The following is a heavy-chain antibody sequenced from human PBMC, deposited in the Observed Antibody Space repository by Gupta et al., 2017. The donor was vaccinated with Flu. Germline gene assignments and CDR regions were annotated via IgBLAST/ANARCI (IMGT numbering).Heavy chain of an antibody. Sequence: QVQLVESGGGVVQPGRSLSLSCAASGFTFRNYGMHWVRQVPGKVPDGVAVIWYDGVNKDYAESVKGRLTISRDNSKNTVFLQMNSLKVEDTAVYYCARSRGDSSSPLDYWGQGTLVTVSS. J-gene: IGHJ4*02. CDR1: GFTFRNYG. D-gene: IGHD6-6*01. CDR3: ARSRGDSSSPLDY. V-gene: IGHV3-33*01. CDR2: IWYDGVNK.